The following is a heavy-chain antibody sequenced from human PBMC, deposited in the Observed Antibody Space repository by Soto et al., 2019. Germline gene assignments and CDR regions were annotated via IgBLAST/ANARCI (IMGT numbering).Heavy chain of an antibody. D-gene: IGHD3-22*01. J-gene: IGHJ5*02. CDR3: ARDKGTSYYDSSGYSGPNWFDP. Sequence: PSETLSLTCTVSGGSISSYYWSWIRQPPGKGLEWIGYIYYSGSTNYNPSLKSRVTISVDTSKNQFSLKLSSVTAADTAVYYCARDKGTSYYDSSGYSGPNWFDPWGQGTLVTSPQ. CDR1: GGSISSYY. V-gene: IGHV4-59*01. CDR2: IYYSGST.